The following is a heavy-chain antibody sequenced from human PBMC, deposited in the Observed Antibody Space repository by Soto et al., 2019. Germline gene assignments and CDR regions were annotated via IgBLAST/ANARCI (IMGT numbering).Heavy chain of an antibody. CDR2: IYYSGST. Sequence: SETLSLTCTVSGGSISSVGYYWSWIRQHPGKGLEWIGYIYYSGSTYYNPSLKSRVTISVDTSKNQFSLKLSSVTAADTAVYYCARDLGSSWYDGWFDPWGQGTLVTVSS. D-gene: IGHD6-13*01. CDR1: GGSISSVGYY. V-gene: IGHV4-31*03. CDR3: ARDLGSSWYDGWFDP. J-gene: IGHJ5*02.